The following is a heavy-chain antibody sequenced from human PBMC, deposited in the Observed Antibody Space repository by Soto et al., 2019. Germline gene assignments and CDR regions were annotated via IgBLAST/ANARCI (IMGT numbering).Heavy chain of an antibody. Sequence: PGGSLRLPCVGSGFTFSSYGMHWVRQAPGKGLECGAVISDTGSSHYYAASVEGRFTIARENSKNTLSLHMDRLRVEDTAVYYCAKARGGACPDNSCYFGADYWGQGTPVTVSS. V-gene: IGHV3-30*18. CDR2: ISDTGSSH. D-gene: IGHD2-2*01. J-gene: IGHJ4*02. CDR3: AKARGGACPDNSCYFGADY. CDR1: GFTFSSYG.